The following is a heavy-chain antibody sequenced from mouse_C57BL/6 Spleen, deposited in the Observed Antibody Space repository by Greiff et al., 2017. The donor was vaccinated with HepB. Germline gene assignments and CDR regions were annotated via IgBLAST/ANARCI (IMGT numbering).Heavy chain of an antibody. CDR1: GYSITSGYY. Sequence: DVQLQESGPGLVKPSQSLSLTCSVTGYSITSGYYWNWNRQFPGNKLEWMGYISYDGSNNYNPSLKNRISITRDTSKNQFFLKLNSVTTEDTATYYCARDHDWYFDVWGTGTTVTVSS. V-gene: IGHV3-6*01. J-gene: IGHJ1*03. CDR2: ISYDGSN. CDR3: ARDHDWYFDV.